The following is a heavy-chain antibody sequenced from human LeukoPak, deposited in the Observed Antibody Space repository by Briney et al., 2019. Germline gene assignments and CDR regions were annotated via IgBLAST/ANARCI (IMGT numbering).Heavy chain of an antibody. CDR3: TIGLRDGYNFPFDY. J-gene: IGHJ4*02. Sequence: PGGSLRLSCAASGFTFNRHDMHWVRQATGKGLEWVSAIGFNGETFYADSVKGRFTISREKARNSLYLEMNSLTAGDTAVYYCTIGLRDGYNFPFDYWGQGTLVTVSS. V-gene: IGHV3-13*01. CDR2: IGFNGET. D-gene: IGHD5-24*01. CDR1: GFTFNRHD.